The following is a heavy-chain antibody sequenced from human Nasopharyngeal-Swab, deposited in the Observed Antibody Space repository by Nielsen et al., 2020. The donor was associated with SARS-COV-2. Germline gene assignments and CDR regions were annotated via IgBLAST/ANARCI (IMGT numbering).Heavy chain of an antibody. D-gene: IGHD3-10*01. CDR2: IKQDGSNK. CDR3: ARDSGIGAYFYYGMDV. Sequence: ETLSLTCAASGFTFSSYWMSWVRQAPGKGLEWVANIKQDGSNKYYADSVKGRFTISRDNSNNLLYLQMNNLRAEDTAVYYCARDSGIGAYFYYGMDVWGQGTTVTVSS. J-gene: IGHJ6*02. CDR1: GFTFSSYW. V-gene: IGHV3-7*01.